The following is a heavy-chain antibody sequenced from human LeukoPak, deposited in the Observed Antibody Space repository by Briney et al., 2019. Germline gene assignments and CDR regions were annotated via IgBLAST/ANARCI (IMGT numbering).Heavy chain of an antibody. V-gene: IGHV4-61*02. J-gene: IGHJ4*02. CDR2: IYTSGST. D-gene: IGHD3-10*01. Sequence: SETLSLTCTVSGGSIISGSYYWSWTRQPAGKGLEWIGRIYTSGSTNYNPSLKSRATISVDTSKNQFSLKLSSVTAADTAVYYCARERITLDYWGQGTLVTVSS. CDR3: ARERITLDY. CDR1: GGSIISGSYY.